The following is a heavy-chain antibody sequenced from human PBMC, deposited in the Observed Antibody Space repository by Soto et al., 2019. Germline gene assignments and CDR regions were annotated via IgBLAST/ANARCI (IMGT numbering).Heavy chain of an antibody. CDR2: IYYSGST. D-gene: IGHD2-21*02. V-gene: IGHV4-59*12. CDR1: GGSISNSY. Sequence: PSETLSLTCTVSGGSISNSYWCWIRQSQGKGLEWIGYIYYSGSTYYNPSLKSRVTISVDTSKNQFSLKLSSVTAADTAVYYCAREGGYCGGDCYVIDPWGQGTVVTVSS. J-gene: IGHJ5*02. CDR3: AREGGYCGGDCYVIDP.